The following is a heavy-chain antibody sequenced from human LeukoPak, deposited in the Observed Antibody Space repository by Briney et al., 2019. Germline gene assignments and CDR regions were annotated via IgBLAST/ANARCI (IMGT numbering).Heavy chain of an antibody. D-gene: IGHD3-3*01. J-gene: IGHJ5*02. V-gene: IGHV1-18*01. CDR2: ISAYNGNT. CDR1: GYTFTSYG. CDR3: ARASEITIFGVVLTNWFDP. Sequence: ASAKVSCKASGYTFTSYGISWVRQAPGQGLEWMGWISAYNGNTNYAQKLQGRVTMTTDTSTSTAYMELRSLRSDDTAVYYCARASEITIFGVVLTNWFDPWGQGTLVTVSS.